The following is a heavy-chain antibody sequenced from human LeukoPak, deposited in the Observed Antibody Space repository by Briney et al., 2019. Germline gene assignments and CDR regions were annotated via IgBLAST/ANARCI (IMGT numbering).Heavy chain of an antibody. CDR2: IYYIGST. CDR1: GGSISSGGYY. Sequence: PSQTLSLTCTVSGGSISSGGYYWSWIRQHPGKGLEWIGYIYYIGSTYYNPSLKSRVTISVDTSKNQFSLKLSSVTAADTAVYYCARAVAKGSIVVDTFDYWGQGTLVTVSS. V-gene: IGHV4-31*03. J-gene: IGHJ4*02. CDR3: ARAVAKGSIVVDTFDY. D-gene: IGHD3-22*01.